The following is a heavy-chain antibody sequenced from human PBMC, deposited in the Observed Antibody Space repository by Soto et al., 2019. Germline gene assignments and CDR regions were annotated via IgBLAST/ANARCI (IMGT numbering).Heavy chain of an antibody. V-gene: IGHV4-31*03. D-gene: IGHD2-15*01. J-gene: IGHJ4*02. Sequence: SETLSLTCTVSGGSISSGGYYWSWIRQHPGKGLEWIGYIYYSGSTYYNPSLKSRVTISVDTSKNQFSLKLSSVTAADTAVYYCARVRCSGGSCYLTIFDYWGQGTPVTVSS. CDR1: GGSISSGGYY. CDR3: ARVRCSGGSCYLTIFDY. CDR2: IYYSGST.